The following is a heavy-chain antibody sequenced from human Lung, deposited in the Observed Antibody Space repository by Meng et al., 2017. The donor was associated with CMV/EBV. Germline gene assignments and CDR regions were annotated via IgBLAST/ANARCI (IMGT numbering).Heavy chain of an antibody. Sequence: GGSLRLXCAASGFTFSTYGIHWVRQAPGKGLEWVALISYDGSTQYYADSVKGRFTISRDNSKNTLYLQMDSLRAEDTGVYFCARDPNYDTPLHRAEVWGPGNXVNGAS. CDR2: ISYDGSTQ. CDR3: ARDPNYDTPLHRAEV. D-gene: IGHD3-9*01. CDR1: GFTFSTYG. V-gene: IGHV3-30*04. J-gene: IGHJ6*02.